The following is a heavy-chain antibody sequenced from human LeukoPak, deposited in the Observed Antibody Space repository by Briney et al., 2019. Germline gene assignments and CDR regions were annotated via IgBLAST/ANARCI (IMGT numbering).Heavy chain of an antibody. CDR3: ARMNRLYYYDSSGYEYYFDY. CDR1: GFTFSSYA. Sequence: PGGSLRLSCAASGFTFSSYAMTWVRQAPGKGLEWVSTISGNGGVTYYADSVKGRFTISRDNSKNTLYLQMNSLRAEDTAVYYCARMNRLYYYDSSGYEYYFDYWGQGTLVTVSS. V-gene: IGHV3-23*01. CDR2: ISGNGGVT. J-gene: IGHJ4*02. D-gene: IGHD3-22*01.